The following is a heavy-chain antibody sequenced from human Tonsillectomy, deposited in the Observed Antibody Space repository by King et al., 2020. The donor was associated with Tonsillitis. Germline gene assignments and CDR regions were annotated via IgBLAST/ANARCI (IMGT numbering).Heavy chain of an antibody. V-gene: IGHV4-39*07. CDR3: ARPRNGEYYFDY. J-gene: IGHJ4*02. CDR2: IYYSGST. CDR1: GGSISSSSDY. Sequence: LQLQESGPGLVKPSETLSLTCTVSGGSISSSSDYWGWIRQPPGKGLEWIGTIYYSGSTYYNPSLKSRVTISVDTSKNQFSLKLSSVTAADTAVYYCARPRNGEYYFDYWGQGTLVTVSS.